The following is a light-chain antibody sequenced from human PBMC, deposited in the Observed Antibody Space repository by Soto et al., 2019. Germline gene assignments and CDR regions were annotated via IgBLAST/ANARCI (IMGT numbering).Light chain of an antibody. CDR2: DAS. CDR3: QQRSNWLLT. Sequence: IVLTQSPATLSLSPGERATLSCRASQSVSSYLAWYQQKPGQAPRLLIYDASNSATGIPARFSGSGSGTDFTLTISSLEPEDFAVYYCQQRSNWLLTFGGGTKVEIK. J-gene: IGKJ4*01. V-gene: IGKV3-11*01. CDR1: QSVSSY.